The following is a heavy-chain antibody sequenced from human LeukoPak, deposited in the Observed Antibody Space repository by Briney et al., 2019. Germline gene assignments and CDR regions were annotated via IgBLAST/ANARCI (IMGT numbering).Heavy chain of an antibody. J-gene: IGHJ3*02. V-gene: IGHV3-20*04. Sequence: GGSLRLSCAASGFTFDDYGMSWVRQAPGKGLEWVSGINWNGGSTGYADSVKGRFTISRDSAKNSLYLQMNSLRAEDTALYYCARAEQWLAPSNDAFDIWGQGTMVTVSS. CDR2: INWNGGST. CDR1: GFTFDDYG. CDR3: ARAEQWLAPSNDAFDI. D-gene: IGHD6-19*01.